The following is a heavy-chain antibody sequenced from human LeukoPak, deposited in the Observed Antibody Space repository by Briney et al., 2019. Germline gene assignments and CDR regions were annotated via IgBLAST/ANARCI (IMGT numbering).Heavy chain of an antibody. CDR3: AKDNYYDTSGGFFAY. CDR2: IGASGGST. V-gene: IGHV3-23*01. CDR1: GLMFDNYA. Sequence: PGGSLRLSCRTSGLMFDNYAMSWVRQAPGKGLEWVSGIGASGGSTYYSDSVKGRFTISRDNSKNTLFLQINSLRAEDTAVYYCAKDNYYDTSGGFFAYWGQGTLVSVSS. J-gene: IGHJ4*02. D-gene: IGHD3-22*01.